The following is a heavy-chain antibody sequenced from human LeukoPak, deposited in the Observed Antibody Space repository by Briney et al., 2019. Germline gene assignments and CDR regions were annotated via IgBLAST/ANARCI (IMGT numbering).Heavy chain of an antibody. V-gene: IGHV1-2*02. CDR3: ARAFVVVVAATYFDY. CDR1: GYTFTGYY. D-gene: IGHD2-15*01. CDR2: INPNSGGT. J-gene: IGHJ4*02. Sequence: ASVKVSCKASGYTFTGYYMHWVRQAPGQGLEWMGWINPNSGGTNYAQKFQGRVTMTRDTSISTAYMELSRLRSDDTAVYYCARAFVVVVAATYFDYWGQGTLVTVPS.